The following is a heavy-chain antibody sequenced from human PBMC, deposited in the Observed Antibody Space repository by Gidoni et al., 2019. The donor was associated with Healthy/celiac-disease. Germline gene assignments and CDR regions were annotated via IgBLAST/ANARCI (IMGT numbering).Heavy chain of an antibody. D-gene: IGHD6-13*01. J-gene: IGHJ5*02. CDR3: AGTLTGYSSSWYSS. V-gene: IGHV4-59*08. CDR2: IYYSGST. Sequence: GLEWIGYIYYSGSTNYNPSLKSRVTISVDTSKNQFSLKLSSVTAADTAVYYCAGTLTGYSSSWYSSWGQGTLVTVSS.